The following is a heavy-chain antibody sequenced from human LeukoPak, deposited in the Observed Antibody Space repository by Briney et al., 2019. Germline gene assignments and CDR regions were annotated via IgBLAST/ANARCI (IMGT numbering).Heavy chain of an antibody. V-gene: IGHV4-59*08. CDR2: IYYTGST. Sequence: PPETLSLTCTVSSGSISSFYWSWIRQPPGKGLEWIGYIYYTGSTNYNPSLKSRLTMSVDTSKNQFSLKLSSVTAADTAVYYCARLPGFRDAFDIWGQGTMVTVYS. CDR1: SGSISSFY. J-gene: IGHJ3*02. CDR3: ARLPGFRDAFDI.